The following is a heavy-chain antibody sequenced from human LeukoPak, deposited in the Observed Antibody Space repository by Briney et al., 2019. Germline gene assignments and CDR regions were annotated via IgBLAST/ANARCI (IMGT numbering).Heavy chain of an antibody. J-gene: IGHJ3*02. V-gene: IGHV1-24*01. CDR1: GYTLTELS. CDR2: FDPEDGET. Sequence: GASVKVSCKVSGYTLTELSMHWVRQAPGKGLEWMGGFDPEDGETIYAQKFQGRVTMTEDTSTDTAYMELSSLRSEDTAVYYCARDPYYDILTGDAFDIWGQGTMVTVSS. D-gene: IGHD3-9*01. CDR3: ARDPYYDILTGDAFDI.